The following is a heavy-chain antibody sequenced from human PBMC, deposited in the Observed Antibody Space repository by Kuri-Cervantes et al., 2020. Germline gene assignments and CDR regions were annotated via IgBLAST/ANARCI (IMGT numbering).Heavy chain of an antibody. Sequence: GGSLRLSCAASGFTFSSYGMHWVRQAPGKGLEWVAVIWYDGSNKYYADSVKGRFTISRDNSKNTLYLQMNSLRAEDTAVYYCARSSAGSGYFDCWGQGTLVTVSS. CDR3: ARSSAGSGYFDC. CDR2: IWYDGSNK. CDR1: GFTFSSYG. J-gene: IGHJ4*02. V-gene: IGHV3-33*01. D-gene: IGHD3-10*01.